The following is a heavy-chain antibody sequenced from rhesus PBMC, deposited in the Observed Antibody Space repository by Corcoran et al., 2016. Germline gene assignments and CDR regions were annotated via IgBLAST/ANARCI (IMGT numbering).Heavy chain of an antibody. CDR2: IDGNSYAS. CDR3: ATGGFTTYRDN. D-gene: IGHD2-27*01. CDR1: GVPLSNYW. Sequence: QVQLRESGPGLVKPSATLSLTCTVFGVPLSNYWWAWVRQPPGEGLEWIGDIDGNSYASHYNPSLKSRVIISKDASKNQFSLRMTSLTVADTAIYYCATGGFTTYRDNWGQGVLVTVSS. V-gene: IGHV4-80*01. J-gene: IGHJ4*01.